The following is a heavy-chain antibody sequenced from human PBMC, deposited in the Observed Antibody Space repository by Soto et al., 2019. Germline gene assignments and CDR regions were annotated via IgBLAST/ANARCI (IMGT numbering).Heavy chain of an antibody. V-gene: IGHV4-59*01. D-gene: IGHD6-13*01. CDR2: MYYSETT. J-gene: IGHJ5*02. CDR1: GGSINDYY. CDR3: ARANSSTWYKLEYKWFDP. Sequence: SGTLSLTCTVSGGSINDYYWSWIRQTPGKGLEWVGFMYYSETTKYNPSLKGRVNMSLDTPKNQVSLHLQSVTAADTAVYYCARANSSTWYKLEYKWFDPWGQGTLVTVS.